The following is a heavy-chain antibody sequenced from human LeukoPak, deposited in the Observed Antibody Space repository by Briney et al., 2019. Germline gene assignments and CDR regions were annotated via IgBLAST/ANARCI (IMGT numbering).Heavy chain of an antibody. CDR1: GYIFRNYA. CDR3: ARGEKSYAY. CDR2: INPFNADA. J-gene: IGHJ4*02. V-gene: IGHV1-18*01. D-gene: IGHD2-2*01. Sequence: GASVKVSCKTSGYIFRNYAISWVRQAPGQGPEWVGWINPFNADAKYAQKFQGRVTMTTDTSTSTAYLELRRLRYDDTAVYYCARGEKSYAYWGQGTLVTVSS.